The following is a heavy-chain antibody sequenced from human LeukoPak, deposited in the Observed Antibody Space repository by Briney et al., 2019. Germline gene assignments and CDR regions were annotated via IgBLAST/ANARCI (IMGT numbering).Heavy chain of an antibody. V-gene: IGHV3-7*01. CDR1: GFTFARHW. J-gene: IGHJ4*02. Sequence: GGSLRLSCVASGFTFARHWMSWVRQAPGQPLEWVATIRQDGGAKNYLASVEGRFIISRDNARNSLSLQMDSLRVGDTAMYYCARLSGESTIYDYWGQGTLVTVSS. D-gene: IGHD5/OR15-5a*01. CDR3: ARLSGESTIYDY. CDR2: IRQDGGAK.